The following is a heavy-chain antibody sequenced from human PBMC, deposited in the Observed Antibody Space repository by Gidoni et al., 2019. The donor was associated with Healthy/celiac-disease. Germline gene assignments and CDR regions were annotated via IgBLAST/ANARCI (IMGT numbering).Heavy chain of an antibody. CDR1: GFTFSSYW. CDR2: INSDGSST. V-gene: IGHV3-74*01. D-gene: IGHD3-3*01. Sequence: EVQLVESGGGLVQPGGSLRLSCAASGFTFSSYWMHWVRQAPGKGLVCVSRINSDGSSTSYADSVKGRFTISRDNAKNTLYLQMNSLRAEDTAVYYCARADYDFWSGYYLFDYWGQGTLVTVSS. CDR3: ARADYDFWSGYYLFDY. J-gene: IGHJ4*02.